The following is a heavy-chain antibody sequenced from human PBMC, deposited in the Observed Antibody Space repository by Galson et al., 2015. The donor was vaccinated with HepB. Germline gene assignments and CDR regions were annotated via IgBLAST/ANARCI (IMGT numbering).Heavy chain of an antibody. CDR1: GGSISSSSYY. V-gene: IGHV4-39*01. J-gene: IGHJ1*01. D-gene: IGHD2-21*02. Sequence: TLSLTCTVSGGSISSSSYYWGWIRQPPGKGLEWIGSIYYSGSTYYNPPLKSRVTISVDTSKNQFSLKLSSVTAADTAVYYCAGLSYCGGDCFIPGYFQHWGQGTLVTVSS. CDR2: IYYSGST. CDR3: AGLSYCGGDCFIPGYFQH.